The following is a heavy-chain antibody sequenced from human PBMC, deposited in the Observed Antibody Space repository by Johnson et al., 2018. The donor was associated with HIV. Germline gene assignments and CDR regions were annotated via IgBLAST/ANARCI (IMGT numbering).Heavy chain of an antibody. CDR3: ARVSYSGTYWAFDI. V-gene: IGHV3-20*04. Sequence: VQLVESGGGLVQPGGSLRLSCAASGFTFSSYAMTWVRQVSGKGLEWVSSINWNGGNTGYADSVTGRFTISRDNDENSLYLQMNSLRAEDTALYYCARVSYSGTYWAFDIWGQGIMVTVSS. D-gene: IGHD1-26*01. CDR1: GFTFSSYA. CDR2: INWNGGNT. J-gene: IGHJ3*02.